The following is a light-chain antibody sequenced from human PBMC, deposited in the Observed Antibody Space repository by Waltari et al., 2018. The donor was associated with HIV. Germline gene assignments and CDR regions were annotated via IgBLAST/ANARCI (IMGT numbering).Light chain of an antibody. CDR1: QTINTK. CDR3: QQYSNWPRT. CDR2: GAS. V-gene: IGKV3-15*01. Sequence: EIVMTQSPATLSVSPGERVTVSCRASQTINTKLAWYQHKPGQAPRLLIYGASTRDTCIPARFSGGGSGTEFTLTISSLQSEDFAIYYCQQYSNWPRTFGQGTQVEIK. J-gene: IGKJ1*01.